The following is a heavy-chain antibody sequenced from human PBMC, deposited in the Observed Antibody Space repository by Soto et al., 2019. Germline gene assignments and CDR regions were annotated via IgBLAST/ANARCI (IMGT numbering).Heavy chain of an antibody. Sequence: QVQLVQSGAEVKKPGASVKVSCKASGYTFTSYGISWVLQAPGQGLEWMGWISAYNGNTNYAQKLQGRVTMTTDTSTSTAFMELRSLRSDDTAVYYCARDHRLQTSNGVWFYWGQGTLVTVSS. D-gene: IGHD2-21*02. J-gene: IGHJ4*02. CDR1: GYTFTSYG. V-gene: IGHV1-18*01. CDR3: ARDHRLQTSNGVWFY. CDR2: ISAYNGNT.